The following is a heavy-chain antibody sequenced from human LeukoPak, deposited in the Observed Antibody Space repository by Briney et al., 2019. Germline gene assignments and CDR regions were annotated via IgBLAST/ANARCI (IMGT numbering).Heavy chain of an antibody. CDR2: IKQDGSEK. CDR1: GFTFSSYW. CDR3: ARDWSSGYIGSFDY. J-gene: IGHJ4*02. V-gene: IGHV3-7*01. Sequence: PGGSLRLSCAASGFTFSSYWMSWVRQAPGKGLEWVANIKQDGSEKYYVDSVKGRFTISRDNAKNSLYLQMNSLRAEDTAVYYCARDWSSGYIGSFDYWGQGTLVTVSS. D-gene: IGHD3-22*01.